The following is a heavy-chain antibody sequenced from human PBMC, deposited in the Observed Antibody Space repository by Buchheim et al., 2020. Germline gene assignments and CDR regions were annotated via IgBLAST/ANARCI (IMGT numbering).Heavy chain of an antibody. J-gene: IGHJ5*02. V-gene: IGHV4-39*07. CDR1: GGSINNSTYY. Sequence: QLQLQESGPGLVNPSETLSLTCTVSGGSINNSTYYWDWIRQPPGKGLEWIGSIYYSGSAYYNPSLKSRVTISVDTSKNHFSLKLTSVTAADTAMYYCARDAGVAVAFNWFDPWGQGTL. D-gene: IGHD6-19*01. CDR3: ARDAGVAVAFNWFDP. CDR2: IYYSGSA.